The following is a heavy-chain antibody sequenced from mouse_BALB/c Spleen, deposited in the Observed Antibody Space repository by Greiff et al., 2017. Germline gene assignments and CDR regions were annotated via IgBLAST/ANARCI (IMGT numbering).Heavy chain of an antibody. CDR2: INSNGGST. D-gene: IGHD1-1*01. V-gene: IGHV5-6-2*01. J-gene: IGHJ1*01. CDR1: GFTFSSYY. CDR3: ARRIYYGSAWYFDV. Sequence: DVQLQESGGGLVKLGGSLKLSCAASGFTFSSYYMSWVRQTPEKRLELVAAINSNGGSTYYPDTVKGRFTISRDNAKNTLYLQMSSLKSEDTALYYCARRIYYGSAWYFDVWGAGTTVTVSS.